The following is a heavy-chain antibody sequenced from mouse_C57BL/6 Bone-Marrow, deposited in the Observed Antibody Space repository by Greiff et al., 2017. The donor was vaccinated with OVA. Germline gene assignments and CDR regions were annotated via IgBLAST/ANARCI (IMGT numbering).Heavy chain of an antibody. V-gene: IGHV1-76*01. D-gene: IGHD2-4*01. CDR1: GYTFTDYY. CDR2: IYPGSGNT. CDR3: ASPVYYDYDAWFAY. Sequence: QVQLKQSGAELVRPGASVKLSCKASGYTFTDYYINWVKQRPGQGLEWIARIYPGSGNTYYNEKFKGKATLTAEKSSSTAYMQLSSLTSEDSAVYFCASPVYYDYDAWFAYWGQGTLVTVSA. J-gene: IGHJ3*01.